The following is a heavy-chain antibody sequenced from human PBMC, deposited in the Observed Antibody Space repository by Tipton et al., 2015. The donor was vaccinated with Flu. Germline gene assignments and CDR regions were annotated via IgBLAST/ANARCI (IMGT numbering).Heavy chain of an antibody. CDR2: TTGSGDST. CDR1: GFTFSSYW. V-gene: IGHV3-23*01. Sequence: GSLRLSCAASGFTFSSYWMSWVRQAPGKGLEWVSSTTGSGDSTYYATSVKGRFTTSRDNSKNTLFLQMNSLRAEDTAVYYCAKCPSYLYSYMHVWGKGTTVAVSS. J-gene: IGHJ6*03. CDR3: AKCPSYLYSYMHV.